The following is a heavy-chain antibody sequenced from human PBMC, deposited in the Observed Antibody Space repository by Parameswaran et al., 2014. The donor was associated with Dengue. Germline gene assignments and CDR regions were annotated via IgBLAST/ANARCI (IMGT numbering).Heavy chain of an antibody. V-gene: IGHV3-9*01. Sequence: WIRQPPGKGLEWVSGISWNSGSIGYADSVKGRFTISRDNAKNSLYLQMNSLRAEDTALYYCAKAAGATSLWYYYYMDVWGKGPRSPSP. D-gene: IGHD1-26*01. CDR3: AKAAGATSLWYYYYMDV. J-gene: IGHJ6*03. CDR2: ISWNSGSI.